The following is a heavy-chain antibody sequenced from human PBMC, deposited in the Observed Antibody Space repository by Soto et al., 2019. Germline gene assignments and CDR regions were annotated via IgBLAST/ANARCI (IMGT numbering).Heavy chain of an antibody. Sequence: TSETLSLTCSVSGASISNKNYYWAWIRQPPGKGLEWIGSVSSTASAYYFPSLKSRVAVSIDTSKNHFSLNLSSVTAADTAVYYCARQRGYSNSVFGFWGQGTLVTVSS. V-gene: IGHV4-39*01. CDR1: GASISNKNYY. J-gene: IGHJ4*02. CDR2: VSSTASA. D-gene: IGHD4-4*01. CDR3: ARQRGYSNSVFGF.